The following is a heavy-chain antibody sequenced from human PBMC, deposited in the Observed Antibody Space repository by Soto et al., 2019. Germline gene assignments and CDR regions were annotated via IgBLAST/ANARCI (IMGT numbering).Heavy chain of an antibody. CDR3: AAAQLYCIGGSCYLPFDP. Sequence: ASVKVSCKASGFTFTSSAVQWVRQARGQRLEWIGWIVVGSGNTNYAQKFQERVTITRDMSTSTAYMELSSLRSEDTAVYYCAAAQLYCIGGSCYLPFDPWGEETLLTFP. CDR2: IVVGSGNT. D-gene: IGHD2-15*01. CDR1: GFTFTSSA. J-gene: IGHJ5*02. V-gene: IGHV1-58*01.